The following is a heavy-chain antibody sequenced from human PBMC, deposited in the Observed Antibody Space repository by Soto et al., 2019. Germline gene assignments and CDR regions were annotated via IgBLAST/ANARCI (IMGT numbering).Heavy chain of an antibody. CDR2: IYWNDDL. D-gene: IGHD2-2*01. V-gene: IGHV2-5*01. Sequence: QITLKESGPTLVKPTQPLTLTCTFSGFSLSTTGVGVGWIRQPPGKALEWLALIYWNDDLRYSPSLKSRLTITKDTSKNQVVLTMTNMDPVDTATYYCAHSHLLDCSSTSCNPWFDPWGQGTLVTVSS. CDR1: GFSLSTTGVG. CDR3: AHSHLLDCSSTSCNPWFDP. J-gene: IGHJ5*02.